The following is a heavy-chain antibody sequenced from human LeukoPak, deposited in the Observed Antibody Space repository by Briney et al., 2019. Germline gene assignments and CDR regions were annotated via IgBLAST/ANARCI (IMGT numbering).Heavy chain of an antibody. J-gene: IGHJ4*02. CDR1: GGSISSSSYY. CDR3: ARGGWSLDY. D-gene: IGHD3-10*01. V-gene: IGHV4-39*07. CDR2: IYYSGST. Sequence: SETLSLTCTVSGGSISSSSYYWGWIRQPPGKGLEWIGSIYYSGSTDYNSSLKSRVTISVDMSKNQFSLKLSSVTAADTAVYYCARGGWSLDYWGQGTLVTVSS.